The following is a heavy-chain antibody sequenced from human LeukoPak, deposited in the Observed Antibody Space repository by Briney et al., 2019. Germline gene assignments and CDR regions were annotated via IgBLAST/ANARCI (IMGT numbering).Heavy chain of an antibody. J-gene: IGHJ1*01. CDR3: ARAPSEIGGYYPEYFRH. D-gene: IGHD3-22*01. Sequence: GGSLRLSRAASGFTFSSYWMHWVRQAPGKGLVWVSRIKSDGKTNYADSVKGRFTISRDNAKNTVSLQMNSLRAEDTGVYYCARAPSEIGGYYPEYFRHWGKGTLVTVSS. CDR2: IKSDGKT. V-gene: IGHV3-74*01. CDR1: GFTFSSYW.